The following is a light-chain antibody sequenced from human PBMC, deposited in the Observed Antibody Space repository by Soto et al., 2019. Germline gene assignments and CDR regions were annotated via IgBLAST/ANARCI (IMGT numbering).Light chain of an antibody. CDR3: QQYGSSIT. CDR1: RDVYINA. J-gene: IGKJ5*01. V-gene: IGKV3-20*01. Sequence: VVLTQSPATLSLSPGEPATLSCRASRDVYINALAWYQQKPGRTPTLLIYGASTRATGIPDRFSATGSGTEFTLTISRLEPEDFAVYYCQQYGSSITFGQGTRLEIK. CDR2: GAS.